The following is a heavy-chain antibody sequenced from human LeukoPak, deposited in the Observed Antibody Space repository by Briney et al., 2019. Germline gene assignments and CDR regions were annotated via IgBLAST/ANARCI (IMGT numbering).Heavy chain of an antibody. D-gene: IGHD3-22*01. Sequence: GGSLRLSCAASGFTFSSYSMNWVRQAPGKGLEWVSYISSSSSTIYYADSVKGRFTISRDNAKNSLYLQMNSLRDEDTAVYYCARDSHYDSSGYLSSDFDYWGQGTLVTVSS. J-gene: IGHJ4*02. CDR3: ARDSHYDSSGYLSSDFDY. CDR1: GFTFSSYS. CDR2: ISSSSSTI. V-gene: IGHV3-48*02.